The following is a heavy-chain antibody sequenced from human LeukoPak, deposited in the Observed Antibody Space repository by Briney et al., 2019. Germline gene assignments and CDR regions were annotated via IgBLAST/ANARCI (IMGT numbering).Heavy chain of an antibody. D-gene: IGHD6-13*01. CDR1: GFTFSSYG. CDR3: AKDPGAGYEFDP. V-gene: IGHV3-23*01. Sequence: PGGSLRLSCAASGFTFSSYGMSWVRQAPGKGLEWVSAISGSGGGTYYADSVKGRFTISRDNSKNTLYLQMNSLRAEDTAVYYCAKDPGAGYEFDPWGQGTLVTVSS. CDR2: ISGSGGGT. J-gene: IGHJ5*02.